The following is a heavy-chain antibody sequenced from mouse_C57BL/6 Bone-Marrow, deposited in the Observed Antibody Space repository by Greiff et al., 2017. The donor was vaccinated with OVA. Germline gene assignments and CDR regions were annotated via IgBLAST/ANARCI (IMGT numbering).Heavy chain of an antibody. Sequence: EVKLMESGPELVKPGASVKMSCKASGYTFTDYNLHWVKQSHGKSLEWIGYINPNNGGTSSNQKLKGKATLTVNKYSSTAYMELRSLTSEDSAVYYCARRILRYWYFDVWGTGTTVTVSS. CDR2: INPNNGGT. CDR3: ARRILRYWYFDV. V-gene: IGHV1-22*01. J-gene: IGHJ1*03. D-gene: IGHD1-1*01. CDR1: GYTFTDYN.